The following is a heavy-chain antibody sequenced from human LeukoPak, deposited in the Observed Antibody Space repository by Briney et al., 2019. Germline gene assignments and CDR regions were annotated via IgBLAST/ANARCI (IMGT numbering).Heavy chain of an antibody. V-gene: IGHV3-23*01. Sequence: QPGGSLRLSCAASGFTFSSYAMSWVRQAPGKGLEWVSSISGSGISTYYADSVKGRFTISRDNSNNTVHLQMNSLRAEDTAVYYCAKDAVDYGDSPTASDYWGQGILVTVSS. J-gene: IGHJ4*02. CDR3: AKDAVDYGDSPTASDY. CDR1: GFTFSSYA. CDR2: ISGSGIST. D-gene: IGHD4-17*01.